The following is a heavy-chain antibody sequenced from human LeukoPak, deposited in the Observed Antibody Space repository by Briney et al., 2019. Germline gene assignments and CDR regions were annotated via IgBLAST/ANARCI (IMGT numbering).Heavy chain of an antibody. CDR2: IYYSGST. Sequence: SETLSLTCTVSGGSISSYYWGWIRQPPGKGLEWIGSIYYSGSTYYNPSLKSRVTISVDTSKNQFSLKLSSVTAADTAVYYCAQTIGRRGVITPWGQGTLVTVSS. V-gene: IGHV4-39*07. D-gene: IGHD3-10*01. CDR3: AQTIGRRGVITP. J-gene: IGHJ5*02. CDR1: GGSISSYY.